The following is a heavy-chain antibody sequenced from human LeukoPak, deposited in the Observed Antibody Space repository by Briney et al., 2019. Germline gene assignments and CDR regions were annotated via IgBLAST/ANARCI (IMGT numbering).Heavy chain of an antibody. CDR2: ISSGGDSI. D-gene: IGHD3-10*01. Sequence: PGGSLRLSCAASNFVFSDYYMSWVRQAPGKGLQWVSYISSGGDSIYYADSVRGRFTISRDNAKNSLYLQMNSLRADDTAVYYCAREMDGEYGSGTFYDLWGRGNMVTVSS. V-gene: IGHV3-11*01. J-gene: IGHJ5*02. CDR1: NFVFSDYY. CDR3: AREMDGEYGSGTFYDL.